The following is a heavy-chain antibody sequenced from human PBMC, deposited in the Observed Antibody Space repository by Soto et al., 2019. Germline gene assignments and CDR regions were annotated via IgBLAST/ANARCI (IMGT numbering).Heavy chain of an antibody. CDR1: GGSISSYY. CDR3: AGQIGDPVLSFDS. V-gene: IGHV4-59*01. J-gene: IGHJ5*01. CDR2: IFYSGST. Sequence: QVQLQESGPGLVKPSETLSLTCTVSGGSISSYYWSWIRQPPGKGLEWIGFIFYSGSTSYNPSLKSRVTISIYTAEDQFSLKLNSVAAADTAVYYCAGQIGDPVLSFDSWGQGTLVAVSS. D-gene: IGHD3-10*01.